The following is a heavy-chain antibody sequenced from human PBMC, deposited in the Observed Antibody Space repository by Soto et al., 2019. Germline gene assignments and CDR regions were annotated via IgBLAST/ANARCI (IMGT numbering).Heavy chain of an antibody. J-gene: IGHJ4*02. CDR1: GFTFSSYA. Sequence: EVQLLESWGGLVQPGGSLRLSCAASGFTFSSYAMSWVRQAPGKGLEWVSAISGSGGSTYYADSVKGRFTIARDNSKNTLYLQMNSLRAEDTAVYYCAKDRGRPRHRELMTYYWGQGTLVTVSS. CDR2: ISGSGGST. D-gene: IGHD1-26*01. V-gene: IGHV3-23*01. CDR3: AKDRGRPRHRELMTYY.